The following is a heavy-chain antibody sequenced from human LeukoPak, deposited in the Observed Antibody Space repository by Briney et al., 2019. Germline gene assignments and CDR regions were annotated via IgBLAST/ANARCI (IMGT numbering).Heavy chain of an antibody. CDR3: ARGGGASRHNWFDP. CDR2: ISYDGSNK. Sequence: GGSLRLSCAASGFTFSSYVMHWVRQAPGKGLEWVAVISYDGSNKYYADSVKGRFTISRDNSKNTLYLQMNSLRAEDTAVYYCARGGGASRHNWFDPWGQGTLVTVSS. D-gene: IGHD2-21*01. V-gene: IGHV3-30-3*01. CDR1: GFTFSSYV. J-gene: IGHJ5*02.